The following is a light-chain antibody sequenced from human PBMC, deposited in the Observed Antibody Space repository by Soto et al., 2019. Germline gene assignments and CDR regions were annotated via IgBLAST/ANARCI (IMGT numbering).Light chain of an antibody. Sequence: DIQMTQSPSTLSASVGDRVTITCRASQTISSWLAWYQQKPGQAPKLLIYKASSLESAVPSRFSGSGSGTEFTLTISGLQPDDFATDYCQQDNSYPLTFGGGTKVEIK. CDR2: KAS. CDR3: QQDNSYPLT. V-gene: IGKV1-5*03. J-gene: IGKJ4*01. CDR1: QTISSW.